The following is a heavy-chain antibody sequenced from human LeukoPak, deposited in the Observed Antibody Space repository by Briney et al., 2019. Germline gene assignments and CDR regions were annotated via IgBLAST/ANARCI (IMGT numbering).Heavy chain of an antibody. V-gene: IGHV3-23*01. CDR1: GFTFSNYA. Sequence: PGGSLRLSCAASGFTFSNYAMTWVRQGPGKGLEWVSGISGGGGSSYYADSVQGRFTISRDNSKNTMSLQMNGLRVEDTAVYYCAKGSGGSCYSGMDVWGQGTTVTVSS. CDR3: AKGSGGSCYSGMDV. J-gene: IGHJ6*02. D-gene: IGHD2-15*01. CDR2: ISGGGGSS.